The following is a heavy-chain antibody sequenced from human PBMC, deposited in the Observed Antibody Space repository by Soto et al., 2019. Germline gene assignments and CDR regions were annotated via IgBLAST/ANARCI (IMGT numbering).Heavy chain of an antibody. J-gene: IGHJ4*02. D-gene: IGHD3-16*02. CDR1: GYSFTSYW. CDR2: IDPSDSYT. CDR3: ASYIVSAFDY. Sequence: PGESLKISCKGSGYSFTSYWISWVRQMPGKGLEWMGRIDPSDSYTNYSPSFQGHVTISADKSISTAYLQWSSLKASDTAMYYCASYIVSAFDYWGQGTLVTVSS. V-gene: IGHV5-10-1*01.